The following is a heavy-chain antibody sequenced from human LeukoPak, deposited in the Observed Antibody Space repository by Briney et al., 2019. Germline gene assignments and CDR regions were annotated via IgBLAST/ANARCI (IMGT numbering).Heavy chain of an antibody. CDR3: ARFMNSGTCASRWNAVDI. V-gene: IGHV3-23*01. CDR1: GFTFSSYA. D-gene: IGHD3-10*01. Sequence: PGGSLRLSCASSGFTFSSYAMTWVRQAPGKGLDWVSLVSGSGTSTYYADSVKGRFTVSRDNSKNTLFLQMNSLRAEDTAVYYCARFMNSGTCASRWNAVDIWGQGTMVTVSS. CDR2: VSGSGTST. J-gene: IGHJ3*02.